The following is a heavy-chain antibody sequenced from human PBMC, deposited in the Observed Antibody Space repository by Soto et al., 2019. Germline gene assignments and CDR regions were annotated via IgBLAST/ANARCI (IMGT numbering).Heavy chain of an antibody. CDR3: ARWYCSGGSCFRPDPICVY. CDR2: IYYSGST. Sequence: QVQLQETGPGLVKPSQTLSLTCTVSGGSISSGGDYWSWIRQHPRKGLEWIGYIYYSGSTYYNPSLNSRVTISVDTSKNQCSLKLTSVTAADTAVYYCARWYCSGGSCFRPDPICVYWGQGTLVTVSS. V-gene: IGHV4-31*03. D-gene: IGHD2-15*01. CDR1: GGSISSGGDY. J-gene: IGHJ4*02.